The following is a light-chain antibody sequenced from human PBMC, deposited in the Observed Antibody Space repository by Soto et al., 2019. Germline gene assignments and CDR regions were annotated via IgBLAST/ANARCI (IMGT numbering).Light chain of an antibody. Sequence: SYELTQPPSVSVSPGQTATISCSGHKLEDKYVCWYQQKPGQSPILVIYRDDRRPSGIPERFSGSSSGNTATLTISETQPLDEADYYCQVWDSNAVLYVFGAGTKLPVL. J-gene: IGLJ1*01. CDR2: RDD. CDR1: KLEDKY. CDR3: QVWDSNAVLYV. V-gene: IGLV3-1*01.